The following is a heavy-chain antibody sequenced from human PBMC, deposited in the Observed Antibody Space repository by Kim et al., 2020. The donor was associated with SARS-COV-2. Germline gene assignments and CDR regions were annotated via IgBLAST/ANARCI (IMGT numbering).Heavy chain of an antibody. J-gene: IGHJ3*02. D-gene: IGHD3-10*01. Sequence: QKFQDRVTITRDTSASTAYMELSSLRSEDTAVYYCARLRRGCGEYDAVDIWGQGTMVTVSS. CDR3: ARLRRGCGEYDAVDI. V-gene: IGHV1-3*01.